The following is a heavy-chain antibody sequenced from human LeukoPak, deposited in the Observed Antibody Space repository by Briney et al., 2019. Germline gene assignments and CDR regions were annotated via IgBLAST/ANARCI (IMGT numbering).Heavy chain of an antibody. V-gene: IGHV1-69*13. D-gene: IGHD3-10*01. CDR3: ARAGGEGEVDY. CDR2: IIPIFGTA. CDR1: GYTFTGYY. Sequence: SVKVSCKASGYTFTGYYMHWVRQAPGQGLEWMGGIIPIFGTANYAQKFQGRVTITADESTSTAYMELSSLRSEDTAVYYCARAGGEGEVDYWGQGTLVTVSS. J-gene: IGHJ4*02.